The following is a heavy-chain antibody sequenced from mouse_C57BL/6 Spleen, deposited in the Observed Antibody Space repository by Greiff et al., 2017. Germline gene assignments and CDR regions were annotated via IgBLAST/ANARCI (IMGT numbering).Heavy chain of an antibody. CDR2: ISNGGGST. V-gene: IGHV5-12*01. CDR3: ARQGDYGSSYWYFDV. J-gene: IGHJ1*03. D-gene: IGHD1-1*01. CDR1: GFTFRDYY. Sequence: EVKLVESGGGLVQPGGSLKLSCAASGFTFRDYYMYWVRQTPEKRLEWVAYISNGGGSTYYPDTVKGRFTISSENAKNTLYLQMSRLKSEDTAMYYCARQGDYGSSYWYFDVWGTGTTVTVSS.